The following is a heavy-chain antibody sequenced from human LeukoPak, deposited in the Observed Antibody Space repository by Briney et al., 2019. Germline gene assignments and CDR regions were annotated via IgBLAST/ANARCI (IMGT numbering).Heavy chain of an antibody. CDR2: IYYSGST. D-gene: IGHD2-2*01. V-gene: IGHV4-59*12. J-gene: IGHJ4*02. Sequence: SETLSLTCNVSGGSIRGYYWSWIRQPPGKGLEWIGSIYYSGSTYYNPSLKSRVTISVDTSKNQFSLKLSSVTAADTAVYYCARENPSAIKNMWGQGTLVTVSS. CDR1: GGSIRGYY. CDR3: ARENPSAIKNM.